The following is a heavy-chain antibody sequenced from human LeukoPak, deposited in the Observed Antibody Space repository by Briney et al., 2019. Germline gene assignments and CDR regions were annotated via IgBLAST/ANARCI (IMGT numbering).Heavy chain of an antibody. Sequence: GGSLRLSCTASGVTFSNHAMSWVRQAPGKGPEWIANIRQDGSQKYYADSMNGRFTISRDNVKNSMYLQMNSLRAEDTAVYYWAREARISIFGVVLDPWGQGTLVTVSS. CDR3: AREARISIFGVVLDP. V-gene: IGHV3-7*01. CDR2: IRQDGSQK. D-gene: IGHD3-3*01. J-gene: IGHJ5*02. CDR1: GVTFSNHA.